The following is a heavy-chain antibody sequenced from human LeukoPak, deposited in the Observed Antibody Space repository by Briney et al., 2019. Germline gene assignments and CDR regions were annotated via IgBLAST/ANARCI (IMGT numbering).Heavy chain of an antibody. CDR2: MNPNSGNT. J-gene: IGHJ3*02. CDR1: GYTFTSND. D-gene: IGHD1-26*01. CDR3: ARGSKWADAFDI. Sequence: ASVKVSCKASGYTFTSNDINWVRQATGQGLEWMGWMNPNSGNTGYAQKFQGRATMTRNTSISTAYMELSSLRSEDTAVYYCARGSKWADAFDIWGQGTMVTVSS. V-gene: IGHV1-8*01.